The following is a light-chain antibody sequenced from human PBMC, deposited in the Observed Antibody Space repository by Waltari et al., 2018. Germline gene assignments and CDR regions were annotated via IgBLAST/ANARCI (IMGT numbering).Light chain of an antibody. CDR3: QQYDNLLFT. CDR1: QDISNY. J-gene: IGKJ3*01. V-gene: IGKV1-33*01. Sequence: DLQMTQSPSPLSAFVGDSVTINCQASQDISNYLNWYQQKPGKAPKLLIYDASNLETGVPSRFSGSGSGTDFTFTISSLQPEDIATYYCQQYDNLLFTFGPGTKVDIK. CDR2: DAS.